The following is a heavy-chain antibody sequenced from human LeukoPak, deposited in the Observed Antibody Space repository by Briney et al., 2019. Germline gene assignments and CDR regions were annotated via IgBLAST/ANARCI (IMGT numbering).Heavy chain of an antibody. D-gene: IGHD3-10*01. J-gene: IGHJ6*03. Sequence: ASVKVSCKASGYTFTSYYMHWVRQAPGQGLEWMGWINPNSGGTNYAQKFQGRVTMTRDTSISTAYMELSRLRSDDTAVYYCARAMVRGVIIYYYYMDVWGKGTTVTVSS. CDR3: ARAMVRGVIIYYYYMDV. CDR2: INPNSGGT. CDR1: GYTFTSYY. V-gene: IGHV1-2*02.